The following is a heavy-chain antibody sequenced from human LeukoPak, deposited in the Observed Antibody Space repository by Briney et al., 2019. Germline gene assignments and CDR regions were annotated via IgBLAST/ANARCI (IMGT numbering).Heavy chain of an antibody. V-gene: IGHV3-21*01. Sequence: GGSLRLSCAASGFTFSSYSMNWVRQAPGKGLEWVSSISSSSSYIYYADSVKGRFTISRDNAKNSLYLQMNSLRAEDTAVYYCAGGARWLRFAYYFDYWGQGTLVTVSS. J-gene: IGHJ4*02. D-gene: IGHD5-12*01. CDR3: AGGARWLRFAYYFDY. CDR1: GFTFSSYS. CDR2: ISSSSSYI.